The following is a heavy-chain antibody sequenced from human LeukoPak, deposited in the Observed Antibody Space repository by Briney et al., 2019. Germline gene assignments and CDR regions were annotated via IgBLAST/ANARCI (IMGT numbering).Heavy chain of an antibody. J-gene: IGHJ4*02. V-gene: IGHV3-23*01. CDR2: ISGSGGST. CDR3: AKSTDFWLTPPRL. D-gene: IGHD3-3*01. Sequence: GGSLRLSCAASGFTFSSYAMRWVRQAPGKGLEWVSAISGSGGSTYYADSVKGRFTISRDNAKNTLYLQMNSLRAEDTAVYYCAKSTDFWLTPPRLWGQGTLVTVSS. CDR1: GFTFSSYA.